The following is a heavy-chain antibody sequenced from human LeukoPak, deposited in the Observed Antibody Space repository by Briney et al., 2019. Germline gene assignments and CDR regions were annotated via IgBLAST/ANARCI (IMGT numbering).Heavy chain of an antibody. CDR2: IYYSGST. Sequence: SETLSLTCTVSGGSISSSSYYWGWIRQPPRKGLEWIGSIYYSGSTYYNPSLKSRVTISVDTSKNQFSLKLSSVTAADTAVYYCARVGSIVAAAGTSHWGQGTLVTVSS. D-gene: IGHD6-13*01. V-gene: IGHV4-39*07. CDR1: GGSISSSSYY. J-gene: IGHJ4*02. CDR3: ARVGSIVAAAGTSH.